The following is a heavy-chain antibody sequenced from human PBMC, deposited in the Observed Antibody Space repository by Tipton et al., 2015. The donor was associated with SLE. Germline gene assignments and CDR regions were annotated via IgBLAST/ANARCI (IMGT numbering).Heavy chain of an antibody. Sequence: TLSLTCAVSGYSISSGYYWGWIRQPPGKGLEWIGGIYHSGSIYYNPSLKSRVTISVDTSKNQFSLKLSSVTAADTAVYYCALSTRTAQGVPHYWGQGTLVTVSP. V-gene: IGHV4-38-2*01. CDR1: GYSISSGYY. J-gene: IGHJ4*02. D-gene: IGHD3-10*01. CDR2: IYHSGSI. CDR3: ALSTRTAQGVPHY.